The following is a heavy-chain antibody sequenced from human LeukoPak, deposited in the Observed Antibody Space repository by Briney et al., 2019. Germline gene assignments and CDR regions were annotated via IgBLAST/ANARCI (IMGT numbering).Heavy chain of an antibody. J-gene: IGHJ4*02. CDR3: AREEKVIAARLVRDDY. Sequence: ASVKVSCKASGYTFTSYGISWVRQAPGQGLEWMGRIIPILGIANYAQKLQGRVTITADKSTSTAYMELSSLRSEDTAVYYCAREEKVIAARLVRDDYWGQGTLVTVSS. D-gene: IGHD6-6*01. CDR2: IIPILGIA. CDR1: GYTFTSYG. V-gene: IGHV1-69*04.